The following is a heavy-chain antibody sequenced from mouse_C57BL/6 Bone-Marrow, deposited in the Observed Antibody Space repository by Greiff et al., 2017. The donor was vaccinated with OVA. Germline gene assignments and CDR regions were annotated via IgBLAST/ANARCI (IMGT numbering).Heavy chain of an antibody. Sequence: EVQLQQSGPELVKPGASVKISCKASGYTFTDYYMNWVKQSHGKSLEWIGDINPNNGGTSYNQKFKGKATLTVDKSSSTAYMELRSLTSEDSAVYYCARRTMGWLLRSFFDYWGQGTSVTVSS. CDR1: GYTFTDYY. D-gene: IGHD2-3*01. CDR2: INPNNGGT. V-gene: IGHV1-26*01. CDR3: ARRTMGWLLRSFFDY. J-gene: IGHJ4*01.